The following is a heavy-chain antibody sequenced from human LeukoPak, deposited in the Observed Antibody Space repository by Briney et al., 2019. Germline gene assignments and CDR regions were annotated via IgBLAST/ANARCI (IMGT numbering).Heavy chain of an antibody. D-gene: IGHD3-10*01. Sequence: LCVTSVVPVDSISVVIYCCSCVRLHRGGWSGCHRYIYYSGSTYYNPSLKSRVTISVDTSKNQFSLTLSSVTAADTAVYYCARFGELEHNWFDPWGQGTLVTVSS. CDR1: VDSISVVIYC. V-gene: IGHV4-31*02. CDR3: ARFGELEHNWFDP. J-gene: IGHJ5*02. CDR2: IYYSGST.